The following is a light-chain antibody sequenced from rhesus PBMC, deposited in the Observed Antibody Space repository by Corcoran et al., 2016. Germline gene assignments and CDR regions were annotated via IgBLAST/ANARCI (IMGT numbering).Light chain of an antibody. Sequence: DIQMTQSPSSLSASVGDRVTITCRASKGISNWLAWYQQKQGKAPKLLIYRASNVETGVPSRFRGSGSGTDLTLTISSLQPEDIATYYCQQHDNSPFTFGPGTKLDIK. V-gene: IGKV1-69*01. CDR2: RAS. J-gene: IGKJ3*01. CDR3: QQHDNSPFT. CDR1: KGISNW.